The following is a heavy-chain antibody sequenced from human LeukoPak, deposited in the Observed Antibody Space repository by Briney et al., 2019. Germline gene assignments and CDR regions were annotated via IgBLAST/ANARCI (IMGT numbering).Heavy chain of an antibody. CDR3: AKGSKYYYDSSGYPDY. J-gene: IGHJ4*02. D-gene: IGHD3-22*01. V-gene: IGHV3-23*01. CDR1: GFTFSNYW. CDR2: ISGSGGST. Sequence: GGSLRLSCAASGFTFSNYWMSWVRQAPGKGLEWVSVISGSGGSTYYADSVKGRFTISRDNSKNTLYLQMNSLRAEDTAVYYCAKGSKYYYDSSGYPDYWGQGTLVTVSS.